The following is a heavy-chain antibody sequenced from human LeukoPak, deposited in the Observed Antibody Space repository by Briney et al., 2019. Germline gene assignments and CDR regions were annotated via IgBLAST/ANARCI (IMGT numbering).Heavy chain of an antibody. CDR2: IYYSGST. V-gene: IGHV4-30-4*08. CDR3: ASQPIFGVLSGYYYMDV. J-gene: IGHJ6*03. D-gene: IGHD3-3*02. CDR1: GGSISSGDYY. Sequence: SETLSLTCTVSGGSISSGDYYWSWIRQPPGKGLEWIGYIYYSGSTYYNPSLKSRVTISVDTSKNQFSLKLSSVTAADTAVYYCASQPIFGVLSGYYYMDVWGKGTTVTVSS.